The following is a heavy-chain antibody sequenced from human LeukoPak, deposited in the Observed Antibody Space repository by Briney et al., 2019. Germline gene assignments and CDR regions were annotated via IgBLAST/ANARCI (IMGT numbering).Heavy chain of an antibody. J-gene: IGHJ6*02. V-gene: IGHV4-34*01. Sequence: SETLSLTCAVYGGSFSGYYWSWIRPPPGKGQWWIGELNHSGSTNYNPSLKSRVTISVDTSKNQFSLKLSSVTAADTAVYYCARSGGYYYYYYGMDVWGQGTTVTVSS. CDR3: ARSGGYYYYYYGMDV. CDR1: GGSFSGYY. CDR2: LNHSGST. D-gene: IGHD2-15*01.